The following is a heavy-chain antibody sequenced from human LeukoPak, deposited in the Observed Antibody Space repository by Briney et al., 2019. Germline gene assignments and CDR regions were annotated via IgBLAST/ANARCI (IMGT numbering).Heavy chain of an antibody. V-gene: IGHV4-59*01. J-gene: IGHJ4*02. D-gene: IGHD5-18*01. CDR3: ARAGYSYGYDLRFDY. Sequence: SSETLSLTCTVSGGSISSYYWSWIRQPPGKGLEWIGYIYYSGSTNYNPSLKSRVTISVDTSKNQFSLKLSSVTAADTAVYYCARAGYSYGYDLRFDYWGQGTLVTVSS. CDR2: IYYSGST. CDR1: GGSISSYY.